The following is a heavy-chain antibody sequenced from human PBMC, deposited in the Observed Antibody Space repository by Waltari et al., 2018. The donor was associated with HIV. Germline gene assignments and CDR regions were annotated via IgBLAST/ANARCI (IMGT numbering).Heavy chain of an antibody. CDR1: GYAFTSYA. D-gene: IGHD3-9*01. J-gene: IGHJ4*02. V-gene: IGHV1-3*01. CDR2: INAGNGNT. CDR3: AREGWTYERTGYYVY. Sequence: QVQLVQSGAEVKKPGASVKVSCKASGYAFTSYAIHWVLQAPGHRRAWMGWINAGNGNTKYSQKFQGRVTITRDTSARTAYMELSSLRSEDTAVYYCAREGWTYERTGYYVYWGQGTLVTVSS.